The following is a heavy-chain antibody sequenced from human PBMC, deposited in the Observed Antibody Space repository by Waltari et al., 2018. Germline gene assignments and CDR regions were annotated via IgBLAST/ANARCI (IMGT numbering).Heavy chain of an antibody. J-gene: IGHJ4*02. CDR2: ICGSGGGT. V-gene: IGHV3-23*01. CDR1: GFTFNNFA. Sequence: EVQLLESGGGLVQPGGSLRLSCAASGFTFNNFAMSWVRPAPGKGLAWVSFICGSGGGTYYADSVKGRFTISRGNSKNTLFLHMSSLRAEDTAVYYCAKETGYTGYDPLDYWGQGTLVTVSS. CDR3: AKETGYTGYDPLDY. D-gene: IGHD5-12*01.